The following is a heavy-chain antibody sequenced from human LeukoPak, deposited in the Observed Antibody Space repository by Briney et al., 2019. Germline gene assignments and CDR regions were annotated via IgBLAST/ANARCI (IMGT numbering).Heavy chain of an antibody. V-gene: IGHV4-4*07. CDR2: IYTSGST. CDR1: GGSISSYY. D-gene: IGHD1-1*01. J-gene: IGHJ5*02. CDR3: ASQERSYYWFDP. Sequence: PSETLSLTCTVSGGSISSYYWSWIRQPAGKGLEWIGRIYTSGSTNYTPSLKSRATMSVDTSKNQFSLKLSSVTAADTAVYYCASQERSYYWFDPWGQGTLVTVSS.